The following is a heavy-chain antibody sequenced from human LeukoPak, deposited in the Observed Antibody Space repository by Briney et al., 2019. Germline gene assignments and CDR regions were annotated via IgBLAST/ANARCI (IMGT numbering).Heavy chain of an antibody. D-gene: IGHD4-23*01. J-gene: IGHJ4*02. CDR3: ARDYGGSSPFDY. V-gene: IGHV3-48*03. Sequence: GGSLRLSCAASGFTFSSYEMHWVRQAPGKGLKWVSCISSSGSTIYYADSVKGRFTISRDNAKNSLYLQMNSLRAEDTAVYYCARDYGGSSPFDYWGQGTLVTVSS. CDR1: GFTFSSYE. CDR2: ISSSGSTI.